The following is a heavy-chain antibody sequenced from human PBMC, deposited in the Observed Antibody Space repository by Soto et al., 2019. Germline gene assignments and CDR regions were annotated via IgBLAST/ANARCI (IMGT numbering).Heavy chain of an antibody. D-gene: IGHD3-16*01. CDR3: ARGLIWGDSEYDY. CDR2: IKEDGGGE. CDR1: GFTFSNYR. V-gene: IGHV3-7*05. Sequence: PGGSLRLSCAASGFTFSNYRMSWVRQAPGKGLEWVANIKEDGGGEFYVDSVKGRFTISRDNAKNSLYLQMNSLRVEDTAVYYCARGLIWGDSEYDYWGQGTLVTVSS. J-gene: IGHJ4*02.